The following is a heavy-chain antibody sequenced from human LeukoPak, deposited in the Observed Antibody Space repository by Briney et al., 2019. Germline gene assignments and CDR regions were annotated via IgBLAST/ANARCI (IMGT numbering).Heavy chain of an antibody. J-gene: IGHJ4*02. D-gene: IGHD2-2*01. CDR3: ARSLSTAGIDY. Sequence: SETLSLTCAVSGYSITTGRYWGWIRQPPGKGLEWIGSIYQSGSTYYNPSLKSRVTISVDKAKNQFSQNLRSVTAPDTAVYYCARSLSTAGIDYWGQGILVTVSS. V-gene: IGHV4-38-2*01. CDR2: IYQSGST. CDR1: GYSITTGRY.